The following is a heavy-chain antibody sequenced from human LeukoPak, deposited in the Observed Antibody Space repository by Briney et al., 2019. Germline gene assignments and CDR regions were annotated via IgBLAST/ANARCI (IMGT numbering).Heavy chain of an antibody. D-gene: IGHD3-9*01. Sequence: PGGTLRLSCAASGFTFSSYGMSWVRQAPGKGLEWVSAISGSGGSTYYADSVKGRFTISRDNSKNTLYLQMNSLRAEDTAVYYCAKCDYDILTGYQRPHFDYWGQGTLVTVSS. CDR2: ISGSGGST. V-gene: IGHV3-23*01. J-gene: IGHJ4*02. CDR1: GFTFSSYG. CDR3: AKCDYDILTGYQRPHFDY.